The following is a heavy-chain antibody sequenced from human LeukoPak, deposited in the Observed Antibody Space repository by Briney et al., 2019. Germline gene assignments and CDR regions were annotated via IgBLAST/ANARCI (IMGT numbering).Heavy chain of an antibody. V-gene: IGHV3-23*01. CDR2: ISGSGGTT. CDR3: AKDRLGALLYFDS. J-gene: IGHJ4*02. Sequence: GGSLRLSCAASGFTVSSNYMSWVRQAPGKGLEWVSAISGSGGTTYYADSVKGRFTISRDNSMNTLYLQMNSLRAEDTAVYSCAKDRLGALLYFDSWGQGTLVTVSS. CDR1: GFTVSSNY. D-gene: IGHD1-26*01.